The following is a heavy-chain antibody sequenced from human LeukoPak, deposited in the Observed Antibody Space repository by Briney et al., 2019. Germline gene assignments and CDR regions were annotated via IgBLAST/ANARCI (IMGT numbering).Heavy chain of an antibody. V-gene: IGHV3-9*03. D-gene: IGHD5-18*01. CDR3: AKDGYSYGPKNFDY. J-gene: IGHJ4*02. CDR2: ISWNSGSI. Sequence: PGRSLRLSCAASGLTFDDYAMHWVRQAPGKGLEWVSGISWNSGSIGYADSLKGRFTISRDNAKNSLYLQMNSLRAEDMALYYCAKDGYSYGPKNFDYWGQGTLVTVSS. CDR1: GLTFDDYA.